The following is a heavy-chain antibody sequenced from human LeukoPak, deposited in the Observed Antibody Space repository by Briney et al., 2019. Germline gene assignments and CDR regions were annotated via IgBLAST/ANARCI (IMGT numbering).Heavy chain of an antibody. CDR1: GGSISSDGYS. CDR2: IYHSGNT. D-gene: IGHD5-12*01. CDR3: ARVRHSGARDAFDI. Sequence: PSQTLSLTCVASGGSISSDGYSWSWIRQPPGKGLEWIAYIYHSGNTYYNPSLKSRVTMSVDRSKNQFSLNLSSVTAADTAVYYCARVRHSGARDAFDIWGQGTMVTVSS. J-gene: IGHJ3*02. V-gene: IGHV4-30-2*01.